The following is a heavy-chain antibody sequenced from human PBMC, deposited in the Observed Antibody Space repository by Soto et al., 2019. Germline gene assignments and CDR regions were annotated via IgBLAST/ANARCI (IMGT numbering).Heavy chain of an antibody. D-gene: IGHD6-19*01. CDR1: GGSISSSSYY. CDR2: IYYSGST. Sequence: SETLSLTCTVSGGSISSSSYYWGWIRQPPGKGLEWIGSIYYSGSTYYNPSLKSRVTISVDTSKNQFSLKLSSVTAADTAVYYCARHRGDSSGWYVDWFDPWGQGTLVTVSS. V-gene: IGHV4-39*01. J-gene: IGHJ5*02. CDR3: ARHRGDSSGWYVDWFDP.